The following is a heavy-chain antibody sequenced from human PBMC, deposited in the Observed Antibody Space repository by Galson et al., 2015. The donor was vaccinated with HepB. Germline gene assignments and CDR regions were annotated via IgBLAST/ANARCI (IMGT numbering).Heavy chain of an antibody. V-gene: IGHV3-21*01. D-gene: IGHD3-9*01. Sequence: SLRLSCAASGFTFSNYGMNWVRQAPGKGLEWVSSINSSSSFIHYADSVKGRFSISRDNAKNSLYLQMNSLRAEDTAVYYCARGIGKGNYHILTGDYIRGSYYGMDVWGQGTTVTVSS. CDR3: ARGIGKGNYHILTGDYIRGSYYGMDV. J-gene: IGHJ6*02. CDR1: GFTFSNYG. CDR2: INSSSSFI.